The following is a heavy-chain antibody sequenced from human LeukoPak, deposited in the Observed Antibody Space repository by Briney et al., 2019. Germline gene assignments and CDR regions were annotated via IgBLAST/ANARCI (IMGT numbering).Heavy chain of an antibody. D-gene: IGHD3-22*01. J-gene: IGHJ4*02. CDR2: INHSGST. Sequence: SETLSLTCAVYGGSFSGYYWSWIRQPPGKGLEWIGEINHSGSTNYNPSLKSRVTISVDTSKNQFSLKLSSVTAADTAVYYCARSLPSDSGYPPLVYWGQGTLVTVSS. CDR1: GGSFSGYY. CDR3: ARSLPSDSGYPPLVY. V-gene: IGHV4-34*01.